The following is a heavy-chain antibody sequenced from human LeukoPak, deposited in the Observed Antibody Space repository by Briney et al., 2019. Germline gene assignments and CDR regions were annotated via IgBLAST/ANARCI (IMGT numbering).Heavy chain of an antibody. V-gene: IGHV1-69*06. CDR2: IIPIFGTA. D-gene: IGHD3-22*01. Sequence: GASVKVSCKTSGGTFSSYVISWVRQAPGQGLEWMGRIIPIFGTANYAQKFQGRVTITADKSTSTAYMDLSSLRSEDTAVYYCASQYDSSGYYSANLPFDYWGQGTLVTVSA. J-gene: IGHJ4*02. CDR1: GGTFSSYV. CDR3: ASQYDSSGYYSANLPFDY.